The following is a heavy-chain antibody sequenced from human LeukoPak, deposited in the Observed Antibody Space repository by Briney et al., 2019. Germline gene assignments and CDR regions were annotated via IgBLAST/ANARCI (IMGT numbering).Heavy chain of an antibody. J-gene: IGHJ4*02. CDR3: ARLGGSYYTY. CDR2: IKQDGGEK. V-gene: IGHV3-7*01. CDR1: GFAFSSYW. D-gene: IGHD1-26*01. Sequence: GVSLRLSCVASGFAFSSYWMSWVRQAPGKGLEWVANIKQDGGEKYYVDSVKGRFTISRDNAKNSLFLQMNSLRVEDAAVYYCARLGGSYYTYWGQGTLVTVSS.